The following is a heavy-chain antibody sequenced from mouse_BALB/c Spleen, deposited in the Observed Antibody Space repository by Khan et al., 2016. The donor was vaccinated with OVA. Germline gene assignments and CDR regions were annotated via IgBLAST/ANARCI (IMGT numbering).Heavy chain of an antibody. V-gene: IGHV1-7*01. CDR2: INPSTGYT. D-gene: IGHD1-1*01. J-gene: IGHJ2*01. CDR3: ARRGLRWDFDY. Sequence: QVQPQQSGAELAKPGASVKMSCKASGYTFINYWILWVKQRPGQGLEWIGYINPSTGYTESNQTFKDKATLTADKSSSTAYMQLSSLTSEDSAVYYCARRGLRWDFDYWGQGTTLTVSS. CDR1: GYTFINYW.